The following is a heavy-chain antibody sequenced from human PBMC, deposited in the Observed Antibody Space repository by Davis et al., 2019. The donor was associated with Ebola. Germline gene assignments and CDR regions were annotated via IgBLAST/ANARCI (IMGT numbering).Heavy chain of an antibody. V-gene: IGHV3-7*03. CDR1: GITFRNLW. J-gene: IGHJ4*02. Sequence: GESLKISCEASGITFRNLWMSWVRQAPGKGLEWVALIDEDGTYTFHADSVKGRFNISRDNAENSLYLQMNSLRGEDTAVYYCTSGASCPHWGQGTLVTVSS. CDR2: IDEDGTYT. D-gene: IGHD2-2*01. CDR3: TSGASCPH.